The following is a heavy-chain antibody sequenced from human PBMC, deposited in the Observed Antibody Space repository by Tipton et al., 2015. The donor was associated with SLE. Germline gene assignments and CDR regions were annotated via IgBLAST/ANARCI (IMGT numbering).Heavy chain of an antibody. V-gene: IGHV4-59*01. D-gene: IGHD2-15*01. CDR1: GCSISSYY. Sequence: LRLSCTVSGCSISSYYWSWIRQPPGKGLEWIGYIYYSGSTNYNPSLKSRVTISVDTSKNQFSLKLSSVTAADTAVYYCARDRDLYCSGGSCYCLYFDLWGRGTLVTVSS. CDR2: IYYSGST. CDR3: ARDRDLYCSGGSCYCLYFDL. J-gene: IGHJ2*01.